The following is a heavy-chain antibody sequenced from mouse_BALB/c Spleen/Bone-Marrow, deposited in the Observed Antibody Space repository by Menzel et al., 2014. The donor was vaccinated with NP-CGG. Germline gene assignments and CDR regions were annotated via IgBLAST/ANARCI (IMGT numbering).Heavy chain of an antibody. CDR1: GYTFTSYW. Sequence: QVQLQQPGAELVKPGAPVKLSCKASGYTFTSYWMNWVKQRPGRGLEWIGRIDPSDSETHYNQKSKDKATLTVDKSSSKPSIQVSGLTPEDSGVYPLEGALGMVSSYARAYGVKGPPLTSSS. CDR2: IDPSDSET. CDR3: EGALGMVSSYARAY. J-gene: IGHJ4*01. V-gene: IGHV1S72*01. D-gene: IGHD2-3*01.